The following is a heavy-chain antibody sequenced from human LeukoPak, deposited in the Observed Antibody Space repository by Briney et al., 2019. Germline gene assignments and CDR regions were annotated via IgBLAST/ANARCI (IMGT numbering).Heavy chain of an antibody. CDR2: ISYDGSNK. CDR3: ARYCSSTSCYYYYGMDV. J-gene: IGHJ6*02. Sequence: PGGSLRLSCAASGFTFSSYAIHWVRQAPGKGLEWVAVISYDGSNKYYADSVKGRLTISRDNSKNTLYLQMTSLRAEDTAVYYCARYCSSTSCYYYYGMDVWGQGTTVTVSS. CDR1: GFTFSSYA. V-gene: IGHV3-30*04. D-gene: IGHD2-2*01.